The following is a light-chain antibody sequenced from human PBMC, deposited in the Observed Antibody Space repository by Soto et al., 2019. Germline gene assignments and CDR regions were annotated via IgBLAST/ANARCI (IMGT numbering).Light chain of an antibody. V-gene: IGKV1-5*03. Sequence: DIQMTQSPYTLSASVGDRVTITCRASQSISDWLAWYQQKPGKAPKVIISKASSLEYGVPSRFSGSGSGTEFTLTISSLQPDDFATYYCQHYNSYSEAFGQGTKVDIK. CDR2: KAS. J-gene: IGKJ1*01. CDR3: QHYNSYSEA. CDR1: QSISDW.